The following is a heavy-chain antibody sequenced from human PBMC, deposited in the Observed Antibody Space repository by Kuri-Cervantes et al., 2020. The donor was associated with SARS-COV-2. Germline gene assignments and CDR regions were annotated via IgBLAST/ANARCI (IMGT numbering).Heavy chain of an antibody. J-gene: IGHJ4*02. CDR3: ARALFSSSYYFDY. CDR2: IYYSGST. D-gene: IGHD6-6*01. V-gene: IGHV4-30-4*08. CDR1: GGSISSGDYY. Sequence: SCTVSGGSISSGDYYWSWIRQPPGKGLEWIGYIYYSGSTYYNPSLKSRVTISVDTSENQFSLKLSSVTAADTAVYYCARALFSSSYYFDYWGQGTLVTVSS.